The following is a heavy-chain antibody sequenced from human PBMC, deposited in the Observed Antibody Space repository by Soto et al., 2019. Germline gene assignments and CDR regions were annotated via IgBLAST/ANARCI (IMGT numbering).Heavy chain of an antibody. CDR2: IDPSDSYT. Sequence: PGESLKISCKGSGYRFTSYWISWVRQMPGKGLEWMGRIDPSDSYTNYSPSFQGHVTISADKSISTAYLQWSSLKASDTAMYYCARDLVVVPETDPHWGQGTPVTVSS. CDR1: GYRFTSYW. V-gene: IGHV5-10-1*01. D-gene: IGHD2-2*01. CDR3: ARDLVVVPETDPH. J-gene: IGHJ4*02.